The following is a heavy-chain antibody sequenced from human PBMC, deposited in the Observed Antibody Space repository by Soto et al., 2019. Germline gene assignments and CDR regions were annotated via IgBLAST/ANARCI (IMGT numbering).Heavy chain of an antibody. D-gene: IGHD4-17*01. CDR2: IYYSGST. CDR1: GGSINKSPYY. J-gene: IGHJ4*02. Sequence: SETLSLTCTVSGGSINKSPYYWGWIRQPPGKGLEWIGSIYYSGSTYYNPSLKSRITVSVDTSKNQFSLRLNSVTAADTAMYYCATRGDDYGLGYFDRWGQGTLVTVSS. CDR3: ATRGDDYGLGYFDR. V-gene: IGHV4-39*01.